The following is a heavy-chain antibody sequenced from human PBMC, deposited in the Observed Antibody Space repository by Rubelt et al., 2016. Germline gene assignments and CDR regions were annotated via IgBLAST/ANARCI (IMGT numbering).Heavy chain of an antibody. Sequence: QVQLVQSGAEVKKPGASVKVSCKASGYTFTSYGISWVRQAPGQGLEWMGWISAYNGNTNYAPRIQGRVTMTAGTSTSTAYRELRSLRSDDTAVYYCARWDDYGDYPDYWGQGTRVTVSS. J-gene: IGHJ4*02. D-gene: IGHD4-17*01. CDR3: ARWDDYGDYPDY. CDR1: GYTFTSYG. V-gene: IGHV1-18*01. CDR2: ISAYNGNT.